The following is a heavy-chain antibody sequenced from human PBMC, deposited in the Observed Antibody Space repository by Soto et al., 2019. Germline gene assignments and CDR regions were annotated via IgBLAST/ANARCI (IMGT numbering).Heavy chain of an antibody. Sequence: EVQLVESGGGLVKPGGSLRLSCAASGFTFSSYSMNWVRQAPGKGLEWVSSISSSSSYIYYADSVKGRFTISRDNAKNSLHLQMNSLRAEDTAVYYCERYSSSSFIDAFDIWGQGTMVTVSS. CDR2: ISSSSSYI. J-gene: IGHJ3*02. D-gene: IGHD6-6*01. CDR1: GFTFSSYS. CDR3: ERYSSSSFIDAFDI. V-gene: IGHV3-21*01.